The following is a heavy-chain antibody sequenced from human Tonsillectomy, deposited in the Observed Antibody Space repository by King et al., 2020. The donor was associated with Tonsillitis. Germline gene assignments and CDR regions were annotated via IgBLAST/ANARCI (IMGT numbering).Heavy chain of an antibody. J-gene: IGHJ5*02. CDR2: ISYVGSTT. D-gene: IGHD6-19*01. CDR3: VRGSKQWLVLCWFDP. V-gene: IGHV3-30-3*01. Sequence: QLVQSGGGVVQPGRSLRLSCAASGFTFSSYAMHWVRQAPGRGLEWVAVISYVGSTTNTADTVRGRFTISRDNPKNTLYLQMNSLRAENTAVYYFVRGSKQWLVLCWFDPWGQGTLVTVSS. CDR1: GFTFSSYA.